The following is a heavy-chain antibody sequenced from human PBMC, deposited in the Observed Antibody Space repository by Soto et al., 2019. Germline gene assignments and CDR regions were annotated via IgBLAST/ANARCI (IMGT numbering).Heavy chain of an antibody. CDR2: IYYSGST. CDR1: GGSISSYY. CDR3: ARSIGP. J-gene: IGHJ5*02. V-gene: IGHV4-59*06. Sequence: SETLSLTCTVSGGSISSYYWSWIRQPPGKGLEWIGYIYYSGSTYYNPSLKSRVTISVDTSKNQFSLKLSSVTAADTAVYYCARSIGPWGQGTLVTVSS.